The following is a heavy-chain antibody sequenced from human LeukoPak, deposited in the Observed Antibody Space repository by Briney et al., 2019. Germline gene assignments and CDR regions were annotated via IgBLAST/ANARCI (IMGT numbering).Heavy chain of an antibody. CDR1: GFTFSSYW. CDR3: ARDPDICSGGSCYSHFDY. CDR2: INSDGSST. J-gene: IGHJ4*02. D-gene: IGHD2-15*01. V-gene: IGHV3-74*01. Sequence: PGGSLRLSCAASGFTFSSYWMHWVRQAPGKGLVWVSRINSDGSSTSYADFVKGRFTISRDNAKNTLYLQMNSLRAEDTAVYYCARDPDICSGGSCYSHFDYWGQGTLVTVSS.